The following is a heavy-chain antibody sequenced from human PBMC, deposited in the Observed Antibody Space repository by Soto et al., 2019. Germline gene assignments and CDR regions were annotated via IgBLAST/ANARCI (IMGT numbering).Heavy chain of an antibody. V-gene: IGHV3-23*01. J-gene: IGHJ4*02. CDR2: INSAGST. CDR3: AKVWYEDY. Sequence: EVPLLESGGDLVQPGGSLRLSCAASGFSFATYGMTWVRQAPGKGLEWVSVINSAGSTYYADFAKGRFTISRDNSKSTLYLQMSSLRAEDTAVYYCAKVWYEDYWGQGTLVTVSS. D-gene: IGHD6-13*01. CDR1: GFSFATYG.